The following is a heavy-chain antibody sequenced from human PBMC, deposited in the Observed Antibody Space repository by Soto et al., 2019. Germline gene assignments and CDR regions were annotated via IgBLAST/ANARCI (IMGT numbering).Heavy chain of an antibody. V-gene: IGHV3-15*01. CDR2: IKSKTDGGTT. D-gene: IGHD6-19*01. CDR3: TTHTGPSSGWFFLVRVAFDY. J-gene: IGHJ4*02. Sequence: GGSLRLSCAASGFTFSNAWMSWVRQAPGKGLEWVGRIKSKTDGGTTDYAAPVKGRFTISRDDSKNTLYLQMNSLKTEDTAVYYCTTHTGPSSGWFFLVRVAFDYWGQGTLVTVSS. CDR1: GFTFSNAW.